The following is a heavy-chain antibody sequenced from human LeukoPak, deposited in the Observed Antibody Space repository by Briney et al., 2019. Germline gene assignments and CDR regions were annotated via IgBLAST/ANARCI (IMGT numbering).Heavy chain of an antibody. Sequence: GGSLRLSCAASGFTFSSYAMHWVRQAPGKGLEWVSSIAGSGDNTYHADAVKGRFTISRDNSKNTLYLQMNGLRAEDTAIYYCAKHAGAIVGTTTSFGCWGQGTLVTVSS. CDR3: AKHAGAIVGTTTSFGC. D-gene: IGHD1-26*01. CDR1: GFTFSSYA. J-gene: IGHJ4*02. CDR2: IAGSGDNT. V-gene: IGHV3-23*01.